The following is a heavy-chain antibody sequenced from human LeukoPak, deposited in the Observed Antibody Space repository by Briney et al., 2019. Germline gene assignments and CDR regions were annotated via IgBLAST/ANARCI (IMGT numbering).Heavy chain of an antibody. V-gene: IGHV3-11*04. CDR1: GGSISSYY. CDR2: ISSSGSTI. Sequence: LSLTCTVSGGSISSYYWSWIRQPPGKGLEWVSYISSSGSTIYYADSVKGRFTISRDNAKNSLYLQMNSLRAEDTAVYYCARDLAYSNYADYWGQGTLVTVSS. CDR3: ARDLAYSNYADY. J-gene: IGHJ4*02. D-gene: IGHD4-11*01.